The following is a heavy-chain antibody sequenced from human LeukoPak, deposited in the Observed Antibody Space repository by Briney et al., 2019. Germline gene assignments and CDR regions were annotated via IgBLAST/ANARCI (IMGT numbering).Heavy chain of an antibody. CDR1: GYTLTALA. D-gene: IGHD4-17*01. CDR2: FDSEEYDT. V-gene: IGHV1-24*01. CDR3: ATLEPEPGDFGGLAY. Sequence: ASVKVSCKVSGYTLTALALHWVRQAPGKGFEWIGGFDSEEYDTIYAQKFQGRVTMTEDISTDTAYMELSSLYFEDTAVYYCATLEPEPGDFGGLAYWGQGTLVTVSS. J-gene: IGHJ4*02.